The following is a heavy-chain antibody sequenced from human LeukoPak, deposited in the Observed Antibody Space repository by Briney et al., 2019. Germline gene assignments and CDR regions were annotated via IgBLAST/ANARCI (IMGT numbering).Heavy chain of an antibody. CDR1: GYSFTSYR. CDR2: IYPGDSDT. J-gene: IGHJ4*02. Sequence: GDPLNISCQASGYSFTSYRIGGVCQLHGKGLKWMGIIYPGDSDTRYSPSFEGQVTISADKSISTAYLQWSSLKASDTAMYYCARRDSSSWANFDYWGQGTLVTVSS. V-gene: IGHV5-51*01. D-gene: IGHD6-13*01. CDR3: ARRDSSSWANFDY.